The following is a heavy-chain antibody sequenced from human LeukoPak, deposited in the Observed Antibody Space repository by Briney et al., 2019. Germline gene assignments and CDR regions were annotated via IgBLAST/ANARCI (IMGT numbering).Heavy chain of an antibody. CDR3: AKDYGSGSYPRYFQQ. CDR2: ISYDGSNK. Sequence: GGSLRLSCAASGFTFSSYGMHWVRQAPGKGLEWVAVISYDGSNKYYADSVKGRFTISRDNSKNTLYLQTNSLRAEDTAVYYCAKDYGSGSYPRYFQQWGQGTLVTVSS. CDR1: GFTFSSYG. J-gene: IGHJ1*01. V-gene: IGHV3-30*18. D-gene: IGHD3-10*01.